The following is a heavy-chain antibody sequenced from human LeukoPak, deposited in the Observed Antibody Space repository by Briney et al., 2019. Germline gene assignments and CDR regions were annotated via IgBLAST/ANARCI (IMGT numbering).Heavy chain of an antibody. CDR3: ARDRSSGWYYFDY. J-gene: IGHJ4*02. CDR2: IWYDGSNK. D-gene: IGHD6-19*01. CDR1: GFTFSSYG. Sequence: GGSLRLSCAASGFTFSSYGMHWVRQAPGKGLEWVAVIWYDGSNKYYADAVKGRFTISRDNSKNTLYLQMNSLRAEDTAVYYCARDRSSGWYYFDYWGQGTLVTVSS. V-gene: IGHV3-33*01.